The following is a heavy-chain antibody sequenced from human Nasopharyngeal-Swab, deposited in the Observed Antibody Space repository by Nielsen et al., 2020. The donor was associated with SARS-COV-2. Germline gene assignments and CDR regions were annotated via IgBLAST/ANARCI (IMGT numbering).Heavy chain of an antibody. CDR1: GFTFSKYA. J-gene: IGHJ6*02. Sequence: GESLKISCEGSGFTFSKYAMSWVRQAPGKGLEWVAVISASDDDRDYADSVKGRFIISRDNSNLYLQMNSLRLEDTAVYYCTKTNYGMDVWGQGTTVTVSS. CDR3: TKTNYGMDV. D-gene: IGHD2-8*01. CDR2: ISASDDDR. V-gene: IGHV3-23*01.